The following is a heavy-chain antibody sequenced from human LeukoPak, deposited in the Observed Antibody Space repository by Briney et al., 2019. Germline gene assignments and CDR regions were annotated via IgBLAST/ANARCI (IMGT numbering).Heavy chain of an antibody. V-gene: IGHV4-4*07. CDR3: ARGLYSSSSAAYYYYMDV. D-gene: IGHD6-6*01. Sequence: SKTLSLTCTVSGGSISSYYWSWIRQPAGKGLEWIGRIYTSGSTNYNPSLKSRVTISVDKSKNQFSLKLSSVTAADTAVYYCARGLYSSSSAAYYYYMDVWGKGTTVTVSS. CDR1: GGSISSYY. CDR2: IYTSGST. J-gene: IGHJ6*03.